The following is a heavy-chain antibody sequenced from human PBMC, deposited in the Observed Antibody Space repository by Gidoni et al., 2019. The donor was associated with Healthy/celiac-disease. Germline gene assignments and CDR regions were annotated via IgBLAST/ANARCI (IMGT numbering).Heavy chain of an antibody. CDR2: INTNTGNP. Sequence: QVQLVQSGSELKKPGASVKVSCKASGYTFTSYAMNWVRQAPGQGLEWMGWINTNTGNPTYAQGFTGRFVFSLDTAVSTAYLKISSLKAEDTAVYYCARDGDSSGYYYDAFDIWGQGTMVTVSS. CDR3: ARDGDSSGYYYDAFDI. D-gene: IGHD3-22*01. CDR1: GYTFTSYA. V-gene: IGHV7-4-1*02. J-gene: IGHJ3*02.